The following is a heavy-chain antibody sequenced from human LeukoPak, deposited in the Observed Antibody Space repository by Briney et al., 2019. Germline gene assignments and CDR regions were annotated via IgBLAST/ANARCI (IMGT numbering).Heavy chain of an antibody. V-gene: IGHV4-34*01. J-gene: IGHJ5*02. Sequence: KPSETLSLTCAVYGGSFSGYYWSWIRQPPGKGLEWIGEINHSGSTNYNPSLKSRVTISVDTSKNQFSLKLSSVTAADTAVYYCARGRRKPNKPAYYGSNLEFRGNNWFDPWGQGTLVTVSS. D-gene: IGHD4/OR15-4a*01. CDR3: ARGRRKPNKPAYYGSNLEFRGNNWFDP. CDR2: INHSGST. CDR1: GGSFSGYY.